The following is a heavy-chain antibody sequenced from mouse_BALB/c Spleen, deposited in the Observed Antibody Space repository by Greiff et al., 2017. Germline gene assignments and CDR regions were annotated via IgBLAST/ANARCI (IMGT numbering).Heavy chain of an antibody. D-gene: IGHD1-2*01. CDR3: ARSPGYPAWFAY. Sequence: VKLLESGAELARPGASVKLSCKASGYTFTSYWMQWVKQRPGQGLEWIGAIYPGDGDTRYTQKFKGKATLTADKSSSTAYMQLSSLASEDSAVYYCARSPGYPAWFAYWGQGTLVTVSA. CDR2: IYPGDGDT. V-gene: IGHV1-87*01. J-gene: IGHJ3*01. CDR1: GYTFTSYW.